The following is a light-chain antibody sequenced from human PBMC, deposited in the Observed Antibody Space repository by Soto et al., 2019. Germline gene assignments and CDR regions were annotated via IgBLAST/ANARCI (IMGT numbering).Light chain of an antibody. V-gene: IGLV2-14*01. CDR3: TSHTASSTWV. Sequence: QSVLTQPASVSGSPGQSITISCTGTSSDVGYDNYVSWSQQHPGKAPKLMIYEVSRRPSGVSNRFSGSKSANTASLTISGLQAEDEADYYCTSHTASSTWVFGGGTKLTVL. CDR2: EVS. J-gene: IGLJ3*02. CDR1: SSDVGYDNY.